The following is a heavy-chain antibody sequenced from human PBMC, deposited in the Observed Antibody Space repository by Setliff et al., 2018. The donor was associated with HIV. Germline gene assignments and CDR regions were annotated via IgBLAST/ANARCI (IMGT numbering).Heavy chain of an antibody. Sequence: GGSLRLSCAASGFTFSNYEMNWVRQAPGKGLEWVSGINWNGYSTGYADSVKGRFTISRDNAKNSLYLQMNSLRAEDTAVYYCARDAVAGYFDYWGQGTLVTVSS. CDR2: INWNGYST. CDR3: ARDAVAGYFDY. CDR1: GFTFSNYE. V-gene: IGHV3-20*04. J-gene: IGHJ4*02. D-gene: IGHD6-19*01.